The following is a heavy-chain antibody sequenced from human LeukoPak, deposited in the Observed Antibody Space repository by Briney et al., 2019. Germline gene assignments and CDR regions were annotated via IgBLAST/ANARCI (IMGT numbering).Heavy chain of an antibody. J-gene: IGHJ4*02. CDR2: INPNSGGT. Sequence: GASVKVSCKASGYTFTGYYMHWVRQAPGQGLEWMGWINPNSGGTNYAQKFQGRVTMTRDTSISTAYMELSRLRSDDTAVYYCARAGSDYDFWSGYLSYWGQGTLVTVSS. V-gene: IGHV1-2*02. CDR3: ARAGSDYDFWSGYLSY. D-gene: IGHD3-3*01. CDR1: GYTFTGYY.